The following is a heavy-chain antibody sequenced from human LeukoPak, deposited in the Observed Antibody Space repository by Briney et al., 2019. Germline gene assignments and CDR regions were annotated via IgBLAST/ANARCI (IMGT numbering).Heavy chain of an antibody. Sequence: GGSLRLSCAASGFTFRTYSMNWVRQAPGKGLEWISYISGGSGTIYYADSVKGRFTISRDNAKNSLYLQMNSLRVEDTAVYYCARVTVGATADYLDFGGQGTLVTVSS. CDR2: ISGGSGTI. D-gene: IGHD1-26*01. CDR3: ARVTVGATADYLDF. V-gene: IGHV3-48*01. CDR1: GFTFRTYS. J-gene: IGHJ4*02.